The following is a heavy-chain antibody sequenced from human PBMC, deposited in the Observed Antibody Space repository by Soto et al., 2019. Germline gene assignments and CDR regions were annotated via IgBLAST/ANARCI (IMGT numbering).Heavy chain of an antibody. CDR1: GFSVSTNY. J-gene: IGHJ4*02. D-gene: IGHD6-13*01. CDR3: ASLSRNTTPEAGPVDH. CDR2: KNSGGST. Sequence: PGGSLRLSCEVSGFSVSTNYMGWVRQAPGKGLEWVSMKNSGGSTTYANSVRGRFTIARDNSKNTIYLQMNSLRAEDTAVYYCASLSRNTTPEAGPVDHWGQGTLVTVSS. V-gene: IGHV3-53*01.